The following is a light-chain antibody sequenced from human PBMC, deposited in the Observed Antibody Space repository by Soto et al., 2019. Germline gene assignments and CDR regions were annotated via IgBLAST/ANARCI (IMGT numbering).Light chain of an antibody. V-gene: IGKV3-15*01. CDR3: QQYNNWPRT. CDR2: GAS. CDR1: QSVTSN. Sequence: EIVMPQSPTTLSVSPGERATLSCRASQSVTSNFAWYQQKPGQAPRLLIYGASTRATGIPARFSGNGSGTEFTLTISSLQSEDFAVYYCQQYNNWPRTFGQGTKVDIK. J-gene: IGKJ1*01.